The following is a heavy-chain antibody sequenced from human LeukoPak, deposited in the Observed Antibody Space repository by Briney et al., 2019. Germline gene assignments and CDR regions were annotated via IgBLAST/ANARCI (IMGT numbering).Heavy chain of an antibody. CDR3: ARSEDTAMVCTY. CDR2: IIPIFGTA. D-gene: IGHD5-18*01. V-gene: IGHV1-69*05. J-gene: IGHJ4*02. Sequence: SVKVSCKASGGTFSSYAISWVRQAPGQGLEWMGRIIPIFGTANYAQKFQGRVTITTDESTSTAYMELSSLRFEDTAVYYCARSEDTAMVCTYWGQGTLVTVSS. CDR1: GGTFSSYA.